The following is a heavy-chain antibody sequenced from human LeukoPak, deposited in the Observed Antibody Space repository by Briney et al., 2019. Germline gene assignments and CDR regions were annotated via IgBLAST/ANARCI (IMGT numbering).Heavy chain of an antibody. CDR3: ARAYGKWNDVYFYAFDL. CDR1: RFTFDEYG. CDR2: ISWNGRSI. J-gene: IGHJ3*01. V-gene: IGHV3-20*04. D-gene: IGHD1-20*01. Sequence: GGSLRLAWAASRFTFDEYGMSWGRQTAGEGPGWVSGISWNGRSIGYADSVKGRFIVSRDNAKSSLYLQMNSLRAEDTALYYCARAYGKWNDVYFYAFDLWGQGTMVTVSS.